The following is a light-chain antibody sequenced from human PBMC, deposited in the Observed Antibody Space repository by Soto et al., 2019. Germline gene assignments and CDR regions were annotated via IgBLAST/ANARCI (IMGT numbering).Light chain of an antibody. V-gene: IGLV2-18*02. J-gene: IGLJ3*02. CDR3: SSFTSSNTWV. CDR2: EVS. Sequence: QSALTQPPSVSGSPGQSVTISCTGTSSDVGSYNRVSWYQQPPGTAPKLIIYEVSNRPSGVPDRFFGSKSGNTASLTIFGLQAEDEADYYCSSFTSSNTWVFGGGTKVTVL. CDR1: SSDVGSYNR.